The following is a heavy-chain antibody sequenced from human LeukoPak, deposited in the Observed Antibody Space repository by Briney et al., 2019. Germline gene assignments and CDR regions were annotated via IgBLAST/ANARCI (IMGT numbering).Heavy chain of an antibody. J-gene: IGHJ5*02. Sequence: ASVKVSCKASGGTFSSYAISWVRQAPGQGLEWMGGIIPIFGTANYAQKFQGRVTITTDESTSTAYMELSSLRSEDTAVYFCARDPTYYTIFGLALKAKNWFDPWGQGTLVTVSS. V-gene: IGHV1-69*05. CDR3: ARDPTYYTIFGLALKAKNWFDP. CDR2: IIPIFGTA. CDR1: GGTFSSYA. D-gene: IGHD3-3*01.